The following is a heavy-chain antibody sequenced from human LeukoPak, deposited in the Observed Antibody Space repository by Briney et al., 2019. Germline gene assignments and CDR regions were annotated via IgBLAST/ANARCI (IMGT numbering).Heavy chain of an antibody. Sequence: GGSLRLSCAASGFTFISYNMNWVRQAPGKGLEWVSSISSSSSSYKYYADSVKGRFTVSRDNAKNSLYLQMNSLRAEDTAVYYCAKDKSPIFRAFDIWGQGTMVTVSS. CDR1: GFTFISYN. D-gene: IGHD3-9*01. CDR2: ISSSSSSYK. CDR3: AKDKSPIFRAFDI. V-gene: IGHV3-21*01. J-gene: IGHJ3*02.